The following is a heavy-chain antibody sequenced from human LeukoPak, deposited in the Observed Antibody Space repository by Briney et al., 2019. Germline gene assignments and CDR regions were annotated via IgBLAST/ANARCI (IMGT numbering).Heavy chain of an antibody. CDR1: GFTSSSYA. J-gene: IGHJ4*02. CDR3: AKVASSGVYIRQYYFDY. D-gene: IGHD5/OR15-5a*01. CDR2: ISGSGGST. Sequence: GGSLRLSCAASGFTSSSYAMSWVRQAPGKGLEWVSAISGSGGSTYYADSVKGRFTISRDNSKNTLYLQMNSLRAEDTAVYYCAKVASSGVYIRQYYFDYWGQGNPGHRLL. V-gene: IGHV3-23*01.